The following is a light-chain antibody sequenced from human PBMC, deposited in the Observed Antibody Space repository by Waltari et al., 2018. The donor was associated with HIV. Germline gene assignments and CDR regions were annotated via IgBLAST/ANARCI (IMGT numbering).Light chain of an antibody. CDR1: SSDVGGYNF. CDR3: TSYTSSSTYV. CDR2: EVS. Sequence: HSALTQPASVSGSPGQSIPIPCPGTSSDVGGYNFVSWYQQHPGKAPKLMIYEVSNRPSGVSNRFSGSKSGNTASLTISGLQAEDEADYYCTSYTSSSTYVFGTGTKVTVL. V-gene: IGLV2-14*01. J-gene: IGLJ1*01.